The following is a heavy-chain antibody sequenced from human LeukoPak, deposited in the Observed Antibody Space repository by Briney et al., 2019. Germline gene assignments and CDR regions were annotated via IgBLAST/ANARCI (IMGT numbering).Heavy chain of an antibody. V-gene: IGHV1-18*01. CDR3: ARETITMVRGVFDP. CDR2: ISAYKGNT. CDR1: GYTFTSYG. J-gene: IGHJ5*02. D-gene: IGHD3-10*01. Sequence: ASVKVSCKASGYTFTSYGISWVRQAPGRGLEWMGWISAYKGNTNYAQKLQGRVTMTTDTSTSTAYMELRSLRSDDTAVYYCARETITMVRGVFDPWGQGTLVTVSS.